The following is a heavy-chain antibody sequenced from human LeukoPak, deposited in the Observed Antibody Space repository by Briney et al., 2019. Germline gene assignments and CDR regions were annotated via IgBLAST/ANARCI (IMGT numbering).Heavy chain of an antibody. V-gene: IGHV1-69*13. D-gene: IGHD2-21*01. CDR3: ARGSEPSYCGGDCPMYYFDY. CDR2: IIPIFGTA. J-gene: IGHJ4*02. Sequence: SVKVSCKASVGTFSSYAISWVRQAPGQGLKWMGGIIPIFGTANYAQKSQGRVTITAAESTTTAYIELSSLRSEDTAVYYCARGSEPSYCGGDCPMYYFDYWGQGTLVTVSS. CDR1: VGTFSSYA.